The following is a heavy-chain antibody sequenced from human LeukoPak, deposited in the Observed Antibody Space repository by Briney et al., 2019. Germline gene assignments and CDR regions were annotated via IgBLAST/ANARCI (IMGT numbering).Heavy chain of an antibody. J-gene: IGHJ4*02. CDR1: GGTFSSYA. D-gene: IGHD1-26*01. CDR3: ARHFEWELHDGIDY. V-gene: IGHV1-69*01. CDR2: IIPIFGTA. Sequence: ASVKVSCKASGGTFSSYAISWVRQAPGQGLEWMGGIIPIFGTANYAQKFQGRATITADESTSTAYMELSSLRSEDTAVYYCARHFEWELHDGIDYWGQGTLVTVSS.